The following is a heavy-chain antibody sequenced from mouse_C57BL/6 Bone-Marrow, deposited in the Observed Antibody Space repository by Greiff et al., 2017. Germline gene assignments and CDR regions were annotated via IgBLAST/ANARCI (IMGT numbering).Heavy chain of an antibody. CDR3: ARLDFEGRSGDWYFDV. V-gene: IGHV1-85*01. CDR2: IYPRDGST. CDR1: GYTFTSYD. D-gene: IGHD1-1*01. J-gene: IGHJ1*03. Sequence: QVQLQQSGPELVKPGASVKLSCKASGYTFTSYDINWVKQRPGQGLEWIGWIYPRDGSTKYNEKFKGKATLTVDTSSSTAYLELHSLTSEDSAVYFCARLDFEGRSGDWYFDVWGTGTTVTVSS.